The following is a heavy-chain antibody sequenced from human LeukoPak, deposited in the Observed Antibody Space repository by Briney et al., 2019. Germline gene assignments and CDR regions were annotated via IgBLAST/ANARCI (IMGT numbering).Heavy chain of an antibody. Sequence: ASVKVSCKASGYTFTGYYMHWVRQAPGQGLEWMGRINPNSGGTNYAQKFQGRVTMTRDTSISTAYMELSRLRSDDTAVYYCARGDSGSSVYFDYWGQGTLVTVSS. CDR3: ARGDSGSSVYFDY. V-gene: IGHV1-2*06. CDR2: INPNSGGT. J-gene: IGHJ4*02. D-gene: IGHD1-26*01. CDR1: GYTFTGYY.